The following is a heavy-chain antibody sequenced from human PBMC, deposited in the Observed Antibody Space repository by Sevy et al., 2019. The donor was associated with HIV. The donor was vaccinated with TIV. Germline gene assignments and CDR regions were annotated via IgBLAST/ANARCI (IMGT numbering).Heavy chain of an antibody. Sequence: GGSLRLSCAASGFTFSSYTMNWVRQAPGKGLEWASSITSGSTYIYYADSVKGRFTISRDNAKNSLYLQMNSLRAEDTAVYYCARDGDCSSTSCLLYLDYWGQGSLVTVSS. CDR1: GFTFSSYT. J-gene: IGHJ4*02. CDR2: ITSGSTYI. V-gene: IGHV3-21*01. D-gene: IGHD2-2*01. CDR3: ARDGDCSSTSCLLYLDY.